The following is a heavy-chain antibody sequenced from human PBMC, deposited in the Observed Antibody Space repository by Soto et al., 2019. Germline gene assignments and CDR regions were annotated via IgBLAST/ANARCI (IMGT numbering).Heavy chain of an antibody. V-gene: IGHV1-18*01. CDR2: ISAYNGNT. J-gene: IGHJ5*02. CDR1: GYTFTSYG. Sequence: ASVKVSCKASGYTFTSYGISWVRQAPGQGLEWMGWISAYNGNTNYAQKLQGRVTMTTDTSTSTAYMELRSLRSDDTAVYYCARVVLMVRGDSWFDPWGQGTLVTVSS. CDR3: ARVVLMVRGDSWFDP. D-gene: IGHD3-10*01.